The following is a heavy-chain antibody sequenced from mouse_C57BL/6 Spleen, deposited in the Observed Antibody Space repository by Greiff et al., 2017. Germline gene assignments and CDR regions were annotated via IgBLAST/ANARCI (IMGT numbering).Heavy chain of an antibody. Sequence: VQLLESGAELVQPGASVKLSCTASGFTFTEYTMHWVHQTPGQGLEWFGWFYPGSGSIKYNEKFKDKDTLTVDKSSSTVYMELSILTAEDSAVYFCARHEGIYYYGSSHFDYWGQGTTLTVSS. CDR2: FYPGSGSI. J-gene: IGHJ2*01. V-gene: IGHV1-62-2*01. D-gene: IGHD1-1*01. CDR3: ARHEGIYYYGSSHFDY. CDR1: GFTFTEYT.